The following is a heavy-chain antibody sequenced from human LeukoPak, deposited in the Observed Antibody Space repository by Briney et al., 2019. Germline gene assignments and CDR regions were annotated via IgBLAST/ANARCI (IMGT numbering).Heavy chain of an antibody. J-gene: IGHJ4*02. CDR2: IYYSEST. CDR3: ARGPRYCSGGSCYDY. D-gene: IGHD2-15*01. V-gene: IGHV4-59*01. CDR1: GGSISSYY. Sequence: SETLSLTCTVSGGSISSYYWSWIRQPPGKGLEWIGYIYYSESTNYNPSLKSRVTISVDTSKNQFSLKLSSVTAADTAVYYCARGPRYCSGGSCYDYWSQGTLVTVSS.